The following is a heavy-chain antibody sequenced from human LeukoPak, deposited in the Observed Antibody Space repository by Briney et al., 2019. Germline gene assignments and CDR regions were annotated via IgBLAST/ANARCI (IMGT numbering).Heavy chain of an antibody. Sequence: GGSVRLSCSASGFTFGAYFMHWVRQAPGKGLQYVSSISSNEYDTYYADSVKGRFTISRDNSKNALFLQMNNLRPEDTAVYYCVKDLNGTWSFDYWGQGTLVTVSS. CDR2: ISSNEYDT. V-gene: IGHV3-64D*06. CDR3: VKDLNGTWSFDY. D-gene: IGHD2-8*01. CDR1: GFTFGAYF. J-gene: IGHJ4*02.